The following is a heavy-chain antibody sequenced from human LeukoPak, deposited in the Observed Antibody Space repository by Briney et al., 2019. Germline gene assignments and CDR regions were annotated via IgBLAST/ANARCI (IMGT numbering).Heavy chain of an antibody. Sequence: ETLSLTCTVSGGSISSSSYYWGWVRQAPGKGLVWVSRINSDGSSTSYADSVKARFTISRDNAKNTLYLQMNSLRAEDTAVYYCAKSRGSGLFNYWGQGTLVTVAS. CDR1: GGSISSSSYY. V-gene: IGHV3-74*01. J-gene: IGHJ4*02. CDR2: INSDGSST. D-gene: IGHD3-10*01. CDR3: AKSRGSGLFNY.